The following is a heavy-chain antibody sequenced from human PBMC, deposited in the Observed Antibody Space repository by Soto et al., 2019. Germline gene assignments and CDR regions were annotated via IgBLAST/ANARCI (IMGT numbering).Heavy chain of an antibody. V-gene: IGHV3-21*01. CDR1: GFTFSSYS. CDR3: ARTGYSSGWYMGY. J-gene: IGHJ4*02. D-gene: IGHD6-19*01. Sequence: GGSLRLSCAASGFTFSSYSMNWVRQAPGKGLEWVSSISSSSSYIYYADSVKGRFTISRDNAKNSLYLQMNSLRAEDTAVYYCARTGYSSGWYMGYWGQGTLGTVSS. CDR2: ISSSSSYI.